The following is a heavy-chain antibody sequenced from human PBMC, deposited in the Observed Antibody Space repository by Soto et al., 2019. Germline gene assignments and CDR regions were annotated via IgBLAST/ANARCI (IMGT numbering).Heavy chain of an antibody. J-gene: IGHJ4*02. CDR3: ARERHSGYALFDY. CDR2: ISSSSSYI. CDR1: GFTFSSYS. V-gene: IGHV3-21*01. D-gene: IGHD5-12*01. Sequence: EVQLVESGGGLVKPGGSLRLSCAASGFTFSSYSMNWVRQAPGKGLEWVSSISSSSSYIYYADSVKGRFTISRDNAKNSRYLQMNSLGAEDTAVYYCARERHSGYALFDYWGQGTLVTVSS.